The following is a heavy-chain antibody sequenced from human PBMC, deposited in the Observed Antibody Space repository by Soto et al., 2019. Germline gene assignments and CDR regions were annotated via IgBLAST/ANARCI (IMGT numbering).Heavy chain of an antibody. J-gene: IGHJ5*02. D-gene: IGHD6-13*01. CDR2: ISSSGGTK. CDR1: GFSFSDYY. CDR3: ARGYSSSWTYNWFDP. V-gene: IGHV3-11*01. Sequence: QVQLVESGGGLVKPGGSLRLSCAASGFSFSDYYMTWIRQAPGKGLEWVSYISSSGGTKYHADSVKGRFTISRDNAKNSLYLQMNSLRAEDTAVHYCARGYSSSWTYNWFDPWGQGTLVTVSS.